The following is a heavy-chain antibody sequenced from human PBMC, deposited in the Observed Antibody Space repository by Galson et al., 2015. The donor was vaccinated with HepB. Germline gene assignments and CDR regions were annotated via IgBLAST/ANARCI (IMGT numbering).Heavy chain of an antibody. J-gene: IGHJ4*02. V-gene: IGHV1-18*01. CDR2: SSPYNGNT. CDR3: ARGGYSSGWDF. D-gene: IGHD6-19*01. CDR1: VYTFTSYG. Sequence: CKASVYTFTSYGITWVRQAPRQGLEWMGWSSPYNGNTHYAQTLQGRVTMTTDTSTNTDYMELRSLTYDGTAVYYRARGGYSSGWDFWGQGTLVTVSS.